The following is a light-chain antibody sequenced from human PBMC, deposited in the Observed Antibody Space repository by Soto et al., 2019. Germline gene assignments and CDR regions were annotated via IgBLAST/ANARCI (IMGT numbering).Light chain of an antibody. V-gene: IGLV1-51*01. Sequence: QSALTQPPSVSAAPGQKVSISCSGSSSNVGKNFVSWYQHVPGKAPKLLIYDNQKRPSGIPDRFSASKSGTLATLDITGLQTGDEADYYCGTWDSGLTIGVIFGGGTKVTVL. CDR1: SSNVGKNF. CDR3: GTWDSGLTIGVI. CDR2: DNQ. J-gene: IGLJ2*01.